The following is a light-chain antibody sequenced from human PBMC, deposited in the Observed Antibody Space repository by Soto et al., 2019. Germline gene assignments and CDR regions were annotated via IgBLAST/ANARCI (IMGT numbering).Light chain of an antibody. CDR2: GAS. CDR1: QSVSSSY. Sequence: EIVLTQSPGTLSLSPGERATLSCRASQSVSSSYLAWYQQKPGQAPRLLIYGASSRATGIPDRFSGSGSGTDFTLTISRLEPEDFAVYYCQQYGSSSWPFGQGSMV. CDR3: QQYGSSSWP. V-gene: IGKV3-20*01. J-gene: IGKJ1*01.